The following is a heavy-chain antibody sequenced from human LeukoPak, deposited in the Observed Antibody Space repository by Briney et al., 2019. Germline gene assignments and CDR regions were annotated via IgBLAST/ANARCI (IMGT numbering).Heavy chain of an antibody. D-gene: IGHD3-10*01. Sequence: SETLSLTCTVSGGSISSSSYYWGWIRQPPGKGLEWIGSIYYSGSTYYNPSLKSRVTISVDTSKNQFSLKLSSVTAADTAVYYCARGISLPTYYYGSGRVYFDYWGQGTLVTVSS. CDR3: ARGISLPTYYYGSGRVYFDY. V-gene: IGHV4-39*07. J-gene: IGHJ4*02. CDR1: GGSISSSSYY. CDR2: IYYSGST.